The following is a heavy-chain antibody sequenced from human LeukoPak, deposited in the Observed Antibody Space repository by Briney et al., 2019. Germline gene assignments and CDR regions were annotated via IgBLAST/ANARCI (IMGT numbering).Heavy chain of an antibody. CDR1: GFTVSSNY. CDR3: ARDLGVATMHDAFDI. D-gene: IGHD5-12*01. CDR2: IYSGGST. J-gene: IGHJ3*02. Sequence: GGSLRLSCAASGFTVSSNYMSWVRQAPGKGLEWVSVIYSGGSTYYADSVKGRFTISRDNAKNSLYLQMNGLRAEDTAVYYCARDLGVATMHDAFDIWGQGTMVTVSS. V-gene: IGHV3-53*01.